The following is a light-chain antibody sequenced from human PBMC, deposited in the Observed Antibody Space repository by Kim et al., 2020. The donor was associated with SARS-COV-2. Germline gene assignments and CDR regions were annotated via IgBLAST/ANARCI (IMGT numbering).Light chain of an antibody. Sequence: VSPGERATPSCRASQSVRSNLAWYQQKPGQAPRLLIYGASTRATGIPARFSGSGSGTEFTLTISSLQSEDSAIYYCQQYDDWRPYTFGQGTKLEI. CDR1: QSVRSN. CDR2: GAS. V-gene: IGKV3-15*01. CDR3: QQYDDWRPYT. J-gene: IGKJ2*01.